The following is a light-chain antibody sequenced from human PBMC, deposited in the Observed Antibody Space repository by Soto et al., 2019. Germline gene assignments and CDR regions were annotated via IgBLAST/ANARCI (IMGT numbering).Light chain of an antibody. CDR3: QQYGSSPSIT. CDR2: GAS. J-gene: IGKJ5*01. V-gene: IGKV3-20*01. Sequence: FWQSPGTLCFSPGARPTLSCRASQSVSSSYLAWYQQKPGQAPRLLIYGASSRATGIPDRFSGSGSGTDFTLTISRLEPEDFAVYYCQQYGSSPSITFGPGTRLDIK. CDR1: QSVSSSY.